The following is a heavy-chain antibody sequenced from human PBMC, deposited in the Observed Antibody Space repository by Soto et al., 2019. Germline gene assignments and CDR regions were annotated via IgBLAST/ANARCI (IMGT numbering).Heavy chain of an antibody. D-gene: IGHD6-13*01. Sequence: ASVKVSCKASGYIFTDYYIHWVRQAPGQGLEWMGWINPNSDDTRYAQKFRGRVTVTMDTSISTAYMDLSRLTSDDTAVYYCARDSAAGAGIGWDYWGQGTLVTVSS. CDR3: ARDSAAGAGIGWDY. V-gene: IGHV1-2*02. CDR2: INPNSDDT. J-gene: IGHJ4*01. CDR1: GYIFTDYY.